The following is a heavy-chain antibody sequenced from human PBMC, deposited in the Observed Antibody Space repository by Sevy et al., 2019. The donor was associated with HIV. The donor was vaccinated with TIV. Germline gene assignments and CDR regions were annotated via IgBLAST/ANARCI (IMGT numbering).Heavy chain of an antibody. CDR2: ISSSSSYI. D-gene: IGHD3-22*01. Sequence: RGCLRLSCAASGFTFSSYSMNWVRQAPGKGLERVSSISSSSSYIYYADSVKGRFTVSRDNAKNSLYLQINSLRAEDTAVYYCARVEYYYDSSGYYDYWGQGTLVIVSS. V-gene: IGHV3-21*01. J-gene: IGHJ4*02. CDR3: ARVEYYYDSSGYYDY. CDR1: GFTFSSYS.